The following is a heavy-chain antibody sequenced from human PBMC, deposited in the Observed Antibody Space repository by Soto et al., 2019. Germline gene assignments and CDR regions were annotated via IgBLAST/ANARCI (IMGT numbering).Heavy chain of an antibody. CDR3: ARNHRGYCTNGVCYYFDY. Sequence: QVQLQQWGAGLLKPSETLSLTCAVYGGSFSGYYWSWIRQPPGKGLEWIGEINHSGSTNYNPSLKSRVHLSGDTSKTQFPLKLGSVHAADTALYYCARNHRGYCTNGVCYYFDYWGQGTLVTVSS. V-gene: IGHV4-34*01. J-gene: IGHJ4*02. CDR1: GGSFSGYY. D-gene: IGHD2-8*01. CDR2: INHSGST.